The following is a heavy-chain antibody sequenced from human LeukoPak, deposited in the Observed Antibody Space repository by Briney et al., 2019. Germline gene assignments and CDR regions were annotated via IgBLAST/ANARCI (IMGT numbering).Heavy chain of an antibody. V-gene: IGHV1-18*01. CDR2: ISAYIGNT. CDR3: VRESGGYYGGAFGY. Sequence: ASVKVSCKASGYSFPSYGINWVRQAPGQGLEWMGWISAYIGNTNYAQNLQGRVTMTTDTSTSTAYMELRSLRSDDTAVYYCVRESGGYYGGAFGYWGQGTLVTVSA. J-gene: IGHJ4*02. CDR1: GYSFPSYG. D-gene: IGHD3-22*01.